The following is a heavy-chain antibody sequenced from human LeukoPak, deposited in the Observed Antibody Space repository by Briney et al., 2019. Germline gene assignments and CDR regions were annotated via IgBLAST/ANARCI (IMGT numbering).Heavy chain of an antibody. J-gene: IGHJ4*02. CDR1: GFTFNNYL. D-gene: IGHD5-18*01. CDR2: INHDGSET. V-gene: IGHV3-7*05. CDR3: ARDTGYGDY. Sequence: QPGGSLRLSCAASGFTFNNYLMSWVRQAPGKGLEWVATINHDGSETFFVDSVKGRFTISRDNAKNSLYLQMNSLRAEDTAVYYCARDTGYGDYWGQGTLVTVSS.